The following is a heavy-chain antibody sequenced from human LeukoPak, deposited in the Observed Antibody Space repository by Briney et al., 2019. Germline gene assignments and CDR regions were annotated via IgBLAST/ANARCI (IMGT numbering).Heavy chain of an antibody. J-gene: IGHJ4*02. Sequence: GGSLSLSWAASGFTFSSYSMNWVRQAPGKGLEWVSYISSSSSTTYYADSVKGRFTISRDNAKNSVYLQMNSLRAEYTAVYYCGRDGIAAADYYFDYWDQGTLVTVSS. D-gene: IGHD6-13*01. CDR2: ISSSSSTT. CDR1: GFTFSSYS. CDR3: GRDGIAAADYYFDY. V-gene: IGHV3-48*01.